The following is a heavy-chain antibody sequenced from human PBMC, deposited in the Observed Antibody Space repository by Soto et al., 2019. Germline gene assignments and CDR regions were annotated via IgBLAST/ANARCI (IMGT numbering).Heavy chain of an antibody. V-gene: IGHV3-11*01. CDR2: ISSSGSTI. CDR3: ARDPVLMVYAMTRRDNWFDP. D-gene: IGHD2-8*01. Sequence: GGSLRLSCAASGFTFSDYYMSWIRQAPGKGLEWVSYISSSGSTIYYADSVKGRFTISRDNAKNSLYLQMNSLRAEDTAVYYCARDPVLMVYAMTRRDNWFDPWGQGTLVTVSS. J-gene: IGHJ5*02. CDR1: GFTFSDYY.